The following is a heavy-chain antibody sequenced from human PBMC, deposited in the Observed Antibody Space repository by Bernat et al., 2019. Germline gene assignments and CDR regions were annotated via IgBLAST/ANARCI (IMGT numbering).Heavy chain of an antibody. CDR3: ARGYHSFDV. J-gene: IGHJ3*01. D-gene: IGHD2-2*01. CDR1: GFTFSDHY. V-gene: IGHV3-72*01. Sequence: EVQLVESGGGLVQPGGSLRLSCEVSGFTFSDHYMDWVRQAPGKGLEWVGRSTKKAAGYNTVYAGSLKGRFTISRDDSKNSMFLQLNSLQTEDTAVYYCARGYHSFDVWGRGTMVTVSS. CDR2: STKKAAGYNT.